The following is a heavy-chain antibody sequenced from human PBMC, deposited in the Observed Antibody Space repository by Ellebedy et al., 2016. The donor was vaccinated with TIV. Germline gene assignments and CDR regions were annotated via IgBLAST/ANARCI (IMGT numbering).Heavy chain of an antibody. D-gene: IGHD6-13*01. CDR1: GGTFSSYA. J-gene: IGHJ6*02. CDR2: INPSGGST. Sequence: ASVKVSCKASGGTFSSYAISWVRQAPGQGLEWMGIINPSGGSTSYAQKFQGRVTMTRDTSTSTVYMELSSLRSEDTAVYYCASLSSWVTYWGQGTTVTVSS. CDR3: ASLSSWVTY. V-gene: IGHV1-46*01.